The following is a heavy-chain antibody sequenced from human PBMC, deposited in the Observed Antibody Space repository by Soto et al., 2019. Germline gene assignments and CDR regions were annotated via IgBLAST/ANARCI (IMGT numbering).Heavy chain of an antibody. CDR2: INTSGGST. J-gene: IGHJ6*02. CDR1: GYTFTTYY. Sequence: QVQLVQSGAEVMKPGASVKVSSKASGYTFTTYYLHWMRQAPGQVFEWVGVINTSGGSTTYAQKFQDRVTMTRDTSTSTVYMELTSLRSEDTAVYYCAREVIGTYYGMDVWGQGTTVIVSS. V-gene: IGHV1-46*01. CDR3: AREVIGTYYGMDV.